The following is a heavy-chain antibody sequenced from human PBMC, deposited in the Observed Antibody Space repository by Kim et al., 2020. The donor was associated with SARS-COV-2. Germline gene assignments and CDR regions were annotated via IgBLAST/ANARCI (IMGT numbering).Heavy chain of an antibody. CDR3: ASLPPKSFDAFDI. J-gene: IGHJ3*02. V-gene: IGHV4-4*09. D-gene: IGHD2-2*01. Sequence: NPSLKSRVTISVDTSKNQFSLKLSSVTAADTAVYYCASLPPKSFDAFDIWGQGTMVTVSS.